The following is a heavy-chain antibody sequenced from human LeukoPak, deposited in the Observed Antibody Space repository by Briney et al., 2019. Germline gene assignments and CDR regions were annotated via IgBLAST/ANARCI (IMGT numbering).Heavy chain of an antibody. CDR3: ARADSSGYYHPIN. CDR1: GFIFNNYA. CDR2: ISNDGTKK. J-gene: IGHJ4*02. D-gene: IGHD3-22*01. V-gene: IGHV3-30*04. Sequence: GGSLRLSCAASGFIFNNYAMHWVRQAPGKGLEWVAVISNDGTKKNYADSVKGRCIISRDNSKNMLYLEMNSLRAEDTAVYYCARADSSGYYHPINWGQGTLVTVSS.